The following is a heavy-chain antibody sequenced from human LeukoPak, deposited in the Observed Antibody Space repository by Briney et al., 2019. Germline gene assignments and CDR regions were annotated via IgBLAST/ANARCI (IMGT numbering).Heavy chain of an antibody. D-gene: IGHD3-16*01. CDR2: ISATGNTK. CDR3: ARERAFGVHFHY. V-gene: IGHV3-11*01. J-gene: IGHJ4*02. CDR1: GFTFADYE. Sequence: GGSLRLSCEASGFTFADYEMSWFRQAPGQGPEWILYISATGNTKYYADSVRGRFSISRDNAKASLYLQMITLRVEDTDIYYCARERAFGVHFHYWGQRTRHTVSS.